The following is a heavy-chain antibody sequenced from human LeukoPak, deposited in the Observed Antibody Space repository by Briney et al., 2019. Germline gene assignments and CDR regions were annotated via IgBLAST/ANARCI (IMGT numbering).Heavy chain of an antibody. Sequence: PGGSLRLSCAASGFTFSSYWMHWVRQAPGKGLVWVSRINSDGSSTSYADSVKGRFTIPRDNAKNSLYLQMNSLRAEDTAVYYCARRAYYYDSSGLYLYYYYYGMDVWGQGTTVTVSS. CDR2: INSDGSST. D-gene: IGHD3-22*01. CDR3: ARRAYYYDSSGLYLYYYYYGMDV. J-gene: IGHJ6*02. V-gene: IGHV3-74*01. CDR1: GFTFSSYW.